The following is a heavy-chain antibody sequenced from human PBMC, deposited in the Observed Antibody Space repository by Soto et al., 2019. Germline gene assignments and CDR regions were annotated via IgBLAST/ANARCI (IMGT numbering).Heavy chain of an antibody. D-gene: IGHD6-19*01. V-gene: IGHV4-59*08. CDR1: GASTGGYY. J-gene: IGHJ4*02. CDR2: VFSSGST. CDR3: ARHWWSSGSYLVFDS. Sequence: QVQLQESGPGLLKPSETLSLTCTISGASTGGYYWSWIRQSPGRGLEWIGYVFSSGSTNYSPSLQSRVAISIDTSKRQFFLKLTSVTAADTALYYCARHWWSSGSYLVFDSWAQGTQVTVSS.